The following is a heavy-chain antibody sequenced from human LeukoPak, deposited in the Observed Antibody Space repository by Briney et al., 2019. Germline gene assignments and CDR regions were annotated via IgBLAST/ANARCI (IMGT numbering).Heavy chain of an antibody. D-gene: IGHD4-23*01. CDR3: ARDLEDYSGNTLAYYFDY. CDR1: GGSISSSSYY. Sequence: SETLSLTCTVSGGSISSSSYYWGWIRQPPGKGLEWIGSIYYSGSTNYNPSLKSRVTMSVDTSKNQFSLKLSSVTAADTAVYYCARDLEDYSGNTLAYYFDYWGQGTLVTVSS. CDR2: IYYSGST. J-gene: IGHJ4*02. V-gene: IGHV4-39*07.